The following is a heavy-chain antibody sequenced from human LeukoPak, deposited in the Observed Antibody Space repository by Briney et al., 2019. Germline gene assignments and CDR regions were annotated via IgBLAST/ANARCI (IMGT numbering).Heavy chain of an antibody. V-gene: IGHV4-34*01. CDR2: INHSGST. J-gene: IGHJ4*02. Sequence: SETLSLTCAVYGGSFSGYYWSWIRQPPGKGLEWIGEINHSGSTNYNPSLKSRVTISVDTSKNQFSLKLSSVTAADTAVYYCARGSPDFWSGYLGRSQDYWGQGTLVTVSS. D-gene: IGHD3-3*01. CDR1: GGSFSGYY. CDR3: ARGSPDFWSGYLGRSQDY.